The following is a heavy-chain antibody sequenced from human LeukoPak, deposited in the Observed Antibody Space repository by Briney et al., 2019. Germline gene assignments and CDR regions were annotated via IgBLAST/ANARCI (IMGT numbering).Heavy chain of an antibody. CDR3: ARVGITGAGLWYYYYMDV. V-gene: IGHV1-18*01. Sequence: ASVKVSCKASGYTFTSYGISWVRQAPGQGLEWMGWISAYNGNTNYAQKLQGRVTMTTDTSTSTAYMELRSLRSDDTAVYYCARVGITGAGLWYYYYMDVWGKGTTVTVSS. CDR2: ISAYNGNT. D-gene: IGHD2-21*01. J-gene: IGHJ6*03. CDR1: GYTFTSYG.